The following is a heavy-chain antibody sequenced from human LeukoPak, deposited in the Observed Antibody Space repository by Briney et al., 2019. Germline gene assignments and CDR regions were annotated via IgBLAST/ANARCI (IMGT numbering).Heavy chain of an antibody. Sequence: GGSLRLSCAASGFTFSSYGMHWVRQAPGKGLEWVAVIWYDGSNKYYADSVKGRFTISRDNSKNTLYLQMNSLRAEDTAVYYCARGNYGVGHQLLLFDYWGQGTLVTVSS. CDR2: IWYDGSNK. J-gene: IGHJ4*02. CDR1: GFTFSSYG. CDR3: ARGNYGVGHQLLLFDY. V-gene: IGHV3-33*01. D-gene: IGHD2-2*01.